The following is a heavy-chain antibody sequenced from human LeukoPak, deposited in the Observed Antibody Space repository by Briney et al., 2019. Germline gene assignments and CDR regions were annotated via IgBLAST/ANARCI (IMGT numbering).Heavy chain of an antibody. V-gene: IGHV3-21*01. CDR2: ISSSSSYK. J-gene: IGHJ4*02. D-gene: IGHD3-10*01. CDR3: ARVVRGVIDYFDY. Sequence: GGSLRLSCAASGFIFSSYTMNWVRQAPGKGLEWVSSISSSSSYKYYADSVKGRFTISRDNAKNSLYLQMNSLRAEDTAVYYCARVVRGVIDYFDYWGQGTLVTVSS. CDR1: GFIFSSYT.